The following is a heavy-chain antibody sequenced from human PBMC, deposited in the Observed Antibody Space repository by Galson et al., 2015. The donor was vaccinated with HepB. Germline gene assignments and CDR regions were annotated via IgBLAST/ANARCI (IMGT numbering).Heavy chain of an antibody. V-gene: IGHV3-23*01. J-gene: IGHJ4*02. D-gene: IGHD6-19*01. CDR1: GFTFSSYA. CDR3: AKPQAQRQWLASMIYFDY. Sequence: SLRLSCAASGFTFSSYAMSWVRQAPGKGLEWVSAISGSGGSTYYADSVKGRFTISRDNSKNTLYLQMNSLRAEDTAVYYCAKPQAQRQWLASMIYFDYWGQGTLVTVSS. CDR2: ISGSGGST.